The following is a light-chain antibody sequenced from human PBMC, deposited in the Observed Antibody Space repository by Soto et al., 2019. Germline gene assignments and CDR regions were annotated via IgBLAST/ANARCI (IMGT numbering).Light chain of an antibody. V-gene: IGKV1-5*03. CDR2: KAS. J-gene: IGKJ2*01. Sequence: DIQMTQFPPTLSASIGDRVTITCRASQTISSSLAWYQQKPGKAPKLLIYKASTLETGVPSRFSGSGSGTEFTLTISSLQPDDFATYYCQQYDSSPYTFGQGTRLEIK. CDR1: QTISSS. CDR3: QQYDSSPYT.